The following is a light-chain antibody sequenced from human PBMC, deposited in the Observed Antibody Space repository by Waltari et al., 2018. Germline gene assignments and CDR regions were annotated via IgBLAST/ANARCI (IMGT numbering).Light chain of an antibody. V-gene: IGKV1-6*01. J-gene: IGKJ1*01. CDR2: GAS. CDR3: LQDYTCPRT. Sequence: AVQMTQSPSSLPASIGDSATITCRASQGIRNDLAWDQQKPGKAPKLLIYGASTLQTGVPSRISGSGSGTDVTRVISSLQPEDFATYYCLQDYTCPRTFGQGTKVEIK. CDR1: QGIRND.